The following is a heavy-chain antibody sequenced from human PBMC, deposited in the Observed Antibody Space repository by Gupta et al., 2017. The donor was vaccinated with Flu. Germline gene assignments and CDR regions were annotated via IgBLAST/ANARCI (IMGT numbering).Heavy chain of an antibody. CDR1: SEYW. CDR2: VSHSGSA. D-gene: IGHD2-2*01. J-gene: IGHJ6*04. CDR3: MTWWYCSDSSCQKANV. V-gene: IGHV4-34*01. Sequence: SEYWWGWIRQPPGKGLEWIGEVSHSGSANYNPSLRSRVTSVDTSKNQFSLRLNSVSAADTAVYYCMTWWYCSDSSCQKANVWGKGTTVTISS.